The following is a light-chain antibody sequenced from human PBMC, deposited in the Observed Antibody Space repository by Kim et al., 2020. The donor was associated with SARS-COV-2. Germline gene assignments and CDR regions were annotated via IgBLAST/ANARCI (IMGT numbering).Light chain of an antibody. CDR3: QQYNSYVFT. CDR1: QSISSW. CDR2: KAS. J-gene: IGKJ3*01. Sequence: ASVGDRVTITCRASQSISSWLAWYQQKPVKAPKLLIYKASSLESGVPSRFSGSGSGTEFTLTISSLQPDDFATYYCQQYNSYVFTFGPGTKVDI. V-gene: IGKV1-5*03.